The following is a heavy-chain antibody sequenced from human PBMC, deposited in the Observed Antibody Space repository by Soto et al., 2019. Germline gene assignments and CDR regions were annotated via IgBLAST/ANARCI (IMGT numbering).Heavy chain of an antibody. CDR1: GFIFSNYW. CDR2: INSDGSTT. CDR3: ARVDYGAYYFDY. J-gene: IGHJ4*02. V-gene: IGHV3-74*01. Sequence: EVQLVESGGGLVQPGGSLRLSCAASGFIFSNYWMHWVRQAPGKGLVWVSRINSDGSTTSYADSVKGRFTISRDNAKNTLYLQMNSLRAEDTAVYYCARVDYGAYYFDYWDQGTLVTVSS. D-gene: IGHD4-17*01.